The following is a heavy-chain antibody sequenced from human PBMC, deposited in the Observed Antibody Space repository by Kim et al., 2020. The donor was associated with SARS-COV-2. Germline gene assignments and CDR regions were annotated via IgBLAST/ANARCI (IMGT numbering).Heavy chain of an antibody. CDR1: GFTFSSYA. V-gene: IGHV3-23*01. D-gene: IGHD3-22*01. J-gene: IGHJ4*02. CDR2: ISGSSGST. CDR3: AKAHMGHDSSGYPDY. Sequence: GGSLRLSCAASGFTFSSYAMSWVRQAPGKGLEWVSAISGSSGSTYYADSGKGRFTISRDNSKNTLYLQMNSLRAEDTAVYYCAKAHMGHDSSGYPDYWGQGTLVTVSS.